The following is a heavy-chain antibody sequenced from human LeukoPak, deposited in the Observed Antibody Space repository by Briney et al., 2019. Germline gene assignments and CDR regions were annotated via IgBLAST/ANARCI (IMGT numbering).Heavy chain of an antibody. Sequence: GGSLRLSCAASGFTFDDYAMHWVRQAPGKGLEWVSAISGSGGSTYYADSVKGRFTISRDNSKNTLYLQMNSLRAEDTAVYYCAKAGIVGATPPYYFDYWGQGTLVTVSS. CDR3: AKAGIVGATPPYYFDY. J-gene: IGHJ4*02. CDR2: ISGSGGST. D-gene: IGHD1-26*01. CDR1: GFTFDDYA. V-gene: IGHV3-23*01.